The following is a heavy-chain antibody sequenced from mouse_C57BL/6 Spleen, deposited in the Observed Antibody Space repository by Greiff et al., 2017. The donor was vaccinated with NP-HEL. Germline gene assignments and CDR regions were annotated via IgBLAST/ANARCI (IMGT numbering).Heavy chain of an antibody. CDR3: ARGPSLRHWYFDV. Sequence: VQLQQPGAELVKPGASVKMSCKASGYTFTRYWITWVKQRPGQGLEWIGDIYPGSGSTNYNEKFKSKATLTVDTSSSTAYMQLSSLTSEDSAVYYCARGPSLRHWYFDVWGTGTTVTVSS. D-gene: IGHD1-2*01. J-gene: IGHJ1*03. CDR1: GYTFTRYW. CDR2: IYPGSGST. V-gene: IGHV1-55*01.